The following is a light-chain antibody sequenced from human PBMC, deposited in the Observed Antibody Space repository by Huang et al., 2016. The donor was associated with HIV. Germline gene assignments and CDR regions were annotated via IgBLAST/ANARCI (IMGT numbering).Light chain of an antibody. V-gene: IGKV1-39*01. CDR2: GAS. CDR1: YNIDNY. Sequence: DIQVTQSPSSLSVSVGDRVTITCRAAYNIDNYLNWCQHKPGKAPIRLIYGASNLQSGVPSRFSGNGSETYFTLSISSLQPEDSAIYYCQQTRSTPWTFGRGTKVEIK. CDR3: QQTRSTPWT. J-gene: IGKJ1*01.